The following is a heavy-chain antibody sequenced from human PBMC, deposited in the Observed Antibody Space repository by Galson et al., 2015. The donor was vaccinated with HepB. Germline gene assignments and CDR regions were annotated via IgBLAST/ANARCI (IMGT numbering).Heavy chain of an antibody. CDR2: ITRTSNSI. CDR3: GREGGYDYFWGTYSGAYFES. V-gene: IGHV3-21*06. J-gene: IGHJ4*02. CDR1: GFDFVRTT. D-gene: IGHD3-16*01. Sequence: SLRLSCAASGFDFVRTTMNWVRQTPGKGLEWVSSITRTSNSINYADSVKGRFTVSRANSKNFLYLQMSSLRVEDTAVYYWGREGGYDYFWGTYSGAYFESWGQGARVTVS.